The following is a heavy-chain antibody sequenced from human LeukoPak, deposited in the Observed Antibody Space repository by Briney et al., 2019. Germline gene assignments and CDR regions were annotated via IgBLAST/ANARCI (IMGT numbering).Heavy chain of an antibody. D-gene: IGHD2-2*01. CDR2: ISSSSSYI. J-gene: IGHJ5*02. V-gene: IGHV3-21*01. CDR3: ARAAVTSAKNNWFDP. Sequence: KTGGSLRLSCAASGFKFSSYSMKWVRQAPGKGLEWVSFISSSSSYIYYADSLKGRFTISRDNAKNSLYLQMNSLRAEDTAVYYCARAAVTSAKNNWFDPWGQGTLVTVSS. CDR1: GFKFSSYS.